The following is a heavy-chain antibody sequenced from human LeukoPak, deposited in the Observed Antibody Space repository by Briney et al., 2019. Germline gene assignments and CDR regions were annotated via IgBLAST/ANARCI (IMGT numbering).Heavy chain of an antibody. CDR2: IRYDGSNK. CDR1: GFTFSSYG. V-gene: IGHV3-30*02. J-gene: IGHJ4*02. CDR3: AKSFNFLDDSSGLGS. D-gene: IGHD3-22*01. Sequence: PGGSLRFSCAASGFTFSSYGMHWVRQAPGEGLEWVAFIRYDGSNKYYADSVKGRFTISRDNAKNSLYLQMNSLRAEDTALYYCAKSFNFLDDSSGLGSWGQGTLVTVSS.